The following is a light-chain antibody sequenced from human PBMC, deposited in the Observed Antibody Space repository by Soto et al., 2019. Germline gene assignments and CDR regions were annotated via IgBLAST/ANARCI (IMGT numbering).Light chain of an antibody. Sequence: DVQMTQSPSSQSASVGDRVTITCRASQSISSYLNWYQQKPGKAPKLLIYAASSLQSGVPSRFSGSGSGTDFTLTISSLQPEDFGTYYCQQSYSTPFTFGPGTKVDI. CDR3: QQSYSTPFT. J-gene: IGKJ3*01. CDR2: AAS. CDR1: QSISSY. V-gene: IGKV1-39*01.